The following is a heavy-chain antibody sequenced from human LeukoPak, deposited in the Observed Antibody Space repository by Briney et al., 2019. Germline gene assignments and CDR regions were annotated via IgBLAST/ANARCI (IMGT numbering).Heavy chain of an antibody. J-gene: IGHJ4*02. CDR2: ISAYNGNT. CDR1: GYTFTSYG. V-gene: IGHV1-18*01. Sequence: ASVKVSCKASGYTFTSYGISWVRQAPGQGLEWMGWISAYNGNTNYAQKLQGRVTMTTDTSTSTAYMELSRLRSDDTAVYYCARDRNLYYDSSGFDYWGQGTLVTVSS. CDR3: ARDRNLYYDSSGFDY. D-gene: IGHD3-22*01.